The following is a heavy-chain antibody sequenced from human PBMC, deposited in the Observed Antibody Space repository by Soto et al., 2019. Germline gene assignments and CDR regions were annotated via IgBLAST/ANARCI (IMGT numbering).Heavy chain of an antibody. CDR2: ITSDTKTI. J-gene: IGHJ4*02. CDR3: ARSVEGHFDY. D-gene: IGHD6-19*01. Sequence: EVQLVESGGDLVQRGGSLRLSCAASGFTFNIYSMNWVRQAPGKGLEWFSYITSDTKTIKYSYSVKVRFTISSDNAKNSVYLQMNSLRDEDTAVYYCARSVEGHFDYWGQGTVVTVSS. CDR1: GFTFNIYS. V-gene: IGHV3-48*02.